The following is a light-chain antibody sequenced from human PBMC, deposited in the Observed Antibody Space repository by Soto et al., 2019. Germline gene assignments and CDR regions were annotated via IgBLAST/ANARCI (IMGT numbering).Light chain of an antibody. Sequence: QSVLTQPPSVSGAPGQRVTISCTGTNSNIGAGYGVHWYQQLPGTAPKLLIYDNNNRPSGVPDRFSGSKSGTSASLAITGLQAEDEADYYCQSFDSSLSGSRVFGGGTQLTVL. CDR1: NSNIGAGYG. CDR3: QSFDSSLSGSRV. J-gene: IGLJ3*02. CDR2: DNN. V-gene: IGLV1-40*01.